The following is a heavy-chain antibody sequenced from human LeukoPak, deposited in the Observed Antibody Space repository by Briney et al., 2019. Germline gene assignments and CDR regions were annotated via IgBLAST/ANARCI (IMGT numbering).Heavy chain of an antibody. CDR1: GFTFSSYT. CDR3: VRDQDWAFDY. CDR2: INTKSKAI. J-gene: IGHJ4*02. D-gene: IGHD3-9*01. Sequence: SGGSLRLSCAASGFTFSSYTMNWMRQAPGKGLEWISFINTKSKAIYYADSVKGRFTISRDNARNLLHLQMNSLRAEDTALYFCVRDQDWAFDYWGQGTLVTVSS. V-gene: IGHV3-48*01.